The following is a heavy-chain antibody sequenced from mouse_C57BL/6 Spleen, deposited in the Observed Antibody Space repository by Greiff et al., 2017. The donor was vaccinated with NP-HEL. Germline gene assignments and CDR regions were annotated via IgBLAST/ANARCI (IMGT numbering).Heavy chain of an antibody. CDR2: IYPGSGST. J-gene: IGHJ3*01. CDR3: ARDYGSSYWFAY. D-gene: IGHD1-1*01. V-gene: IGHV1-55*01. CDR1: GYTFTSYW. Sequence: QVQLKQPGAELVKPGASVKMSCKASGYTFTSYWITWVKQRPGQGLEWIGDIYPGSGSTNYNDKFKSKATLTVDTSSSTAYMQLSSLTSEDSAVYYCARDYGSSYWFAYWGQGTLVTVSA.